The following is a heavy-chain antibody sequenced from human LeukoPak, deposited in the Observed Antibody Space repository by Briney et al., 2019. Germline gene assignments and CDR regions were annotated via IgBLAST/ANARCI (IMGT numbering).Heavy chain of an antibody. CDR1: GFTFITYA. CDR3: ATYGVSSGTSYIDL. V-gene: IGHV3-21*01. D-gene: IGHD3-3*01. J-gene: IGHJ4*02. Sequence: GGSLTLSRAASGFTFITYAMNWVRQAPAEGLKWISCITGDRSYIYFADSVRGGSTISIYNANNSLNLPMNSLTAEDTAVYYCATYGVSSGTSYIDLWGQGTLVTVSS. CDR2: ITGDRSYI.